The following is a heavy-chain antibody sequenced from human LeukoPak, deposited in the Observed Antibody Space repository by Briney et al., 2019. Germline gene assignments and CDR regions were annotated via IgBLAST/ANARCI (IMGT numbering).Heavy chain of an antibody. CDR2: ITTYNGDT. V-gene: IGHV1-18*04. CDR3: AIVLPYFGY. Sequence: ASVKVSCKASGYTFTSYGINWVRQAPGQGLEWMGWITTYNGDTDYAQKLQGRVTMTADTSTSTAYMELRSLRSDDTAVYYCAIVLPYFGYWGQDTLLTVSS. CDR1: GYTFTSYG. D-gene: IGHD3-10*01. J-gene: IGHJ4*02.